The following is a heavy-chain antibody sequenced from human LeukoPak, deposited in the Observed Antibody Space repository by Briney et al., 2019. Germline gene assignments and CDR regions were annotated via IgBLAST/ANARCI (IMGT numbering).Heavy chain of an antibody. D-gene: IGHD2-15*01. Sequence: ASETLSLTCTASGDSISSGNYWVWIRQPPGKGLEWIGHISYRGTTYYNPSLKSRVAMSVDTSKNQFSLKLNSVTAADTAVYFCARDNEYCSGGSCSLDYWGQGTLVTVSS. CDR3: ARDNEYCSGGSCSLDY. J-gene: IGHJ4*02. CDR2: ISYRGTT. CDR1: GDSISSGNY. V-gene: IGHV4-38-2*02.